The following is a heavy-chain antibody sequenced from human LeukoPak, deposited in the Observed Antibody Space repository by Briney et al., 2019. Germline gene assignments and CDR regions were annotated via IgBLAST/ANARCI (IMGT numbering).Heavy chain of an antibody. V-gene: IGHV4-39*01. D-gene: IGHD3-16*01. CDR3: ARLRDLYNVFDY. CDR1: GDSISSSTSY. CDR2: FRYSGST. J-gene: IGHJ4*02. Sequence: SETLSLTCTVSGDSISSSTSYWGWIRQPPGKGLEWIGSFRYSGSTYYNPSLKSRVTISADTSKNQFSLKLSSVTAADTAVYYCARLRDLYNVFDYWGQGTLVTVSS.